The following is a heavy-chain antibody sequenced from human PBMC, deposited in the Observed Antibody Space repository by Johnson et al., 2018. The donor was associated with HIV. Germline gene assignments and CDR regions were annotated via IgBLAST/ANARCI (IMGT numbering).Heavy chain of an antibody. Sequence: VQLVESGGGVVQPGRSLRLSCAASGFTFSSYAMHWVRQAPGKGLEWVAVISYDGDNKIYADSVKGRFTISRDNSKNTLYVQMNSLRAEDTAFYYCAMEVSSGGYCTTTTCYAAAFDIWGRGTMVTVSS. J-gene: IGHJ3*02. CDR3: AMEVSSGGYCTTTTCYAAAFDI. D-gene: IGHD2-2*01. CDR2: ISYDGDNK. CDR1: GFTFSSYA. V-gene: IGHV3-30*04.